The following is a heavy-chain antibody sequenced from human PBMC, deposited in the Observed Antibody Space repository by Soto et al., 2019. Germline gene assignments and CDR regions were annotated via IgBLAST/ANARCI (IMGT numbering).Heavy chain of an antibody. CDR3: ARAVDTAMDPLDY. CDR2: TSDDGDIQ. Sequence: QVHLVESGGGVTQPGRSLRLSCVASGFDFRNYAMHWVRQSPGKGPEWVAITSDDGDIQYYADSVKGRFTISRDNSKNTLFLQMTSLRREDAAVYFCARAVDTAMDPLDYWGQGTQVTVSS. J-gene: IGHJ4*02. CDR1: GFDFRNYA. V-gene: IGHV3-30-3*01. D-gene: IGHD5-18*01.